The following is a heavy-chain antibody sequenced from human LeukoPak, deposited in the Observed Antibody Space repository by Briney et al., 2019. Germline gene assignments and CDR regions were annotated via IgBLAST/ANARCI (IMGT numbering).Heavy chain of an antibody. CDR3: ATSPTYYDFWSGPPDAFDI. J-gene: IGHJ3*02. V-gene: IGHV3-74*01. CDR2: INTDGSST. Sequence: HPGGSLRLSWAASGFTFSSDWMHWVRQAPGKGLVWVSRINTDGSSTSYADSVKGRFTISRDNAKNTLYLQMNSLRAEDTAVYYCATSPTYYDFWSGPPDAFDIWGQGTMVTVSS. D-gene: IGHD3-3*01. CDR1: GFTFSSDW.